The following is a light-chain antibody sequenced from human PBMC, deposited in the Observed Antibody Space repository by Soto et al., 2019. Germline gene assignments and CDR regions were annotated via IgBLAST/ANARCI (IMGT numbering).Light chain of an antibody. CDR2: EGI. V-gene: IGLV2-23*01. Sequence: QSALTQPASVSGSPGQSITISCTGTNNDVGSYNFVSWYQQHPGKAPKLIIYEGIKRPSGISDRFSGSKSGNTASLTISGLQYDDEADYYCWSYAGRSTSVFGTGTKVTVL. CDR1: NNDVGSYNF. CDR3: WSYAGRSTSV. J-gene: IGLJ1*01.